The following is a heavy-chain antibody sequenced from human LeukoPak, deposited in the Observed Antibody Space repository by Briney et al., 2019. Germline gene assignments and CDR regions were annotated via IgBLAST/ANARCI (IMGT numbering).Heavy chain of an antibody. CDR3: ARDRWTADY. Sequence: PGGSLRLSCAASGFTFSSYSVNWVRQAPGKGLEWVSYISSSRSIIYYADSVKGRFTISRDNAKNSLYLQMNSLRAEDTAVYYCARDRWTADYWGQGTLVTVSS. D-gene: IGHD3/OR15-3a*01. V-gene: IGHV3-48*01. J-gene: IGHJ4*02. CDR2: ISSSRSII. CDR1: GFTFSSYS.